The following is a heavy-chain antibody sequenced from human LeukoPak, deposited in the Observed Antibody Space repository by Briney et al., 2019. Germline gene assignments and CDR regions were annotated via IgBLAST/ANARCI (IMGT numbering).Heavy chain of an antibody. Sequence: ASVKVSCKASGYTFTGYYMHWVRQAPEQGLEWMGWINPNSGGTNYAQKFQGRATITRDTSISTAYMELSRLRSDDTAVYYCASLLGYCSGGSCSPYYFDYWGQGTLVTVSS. J-gene: IGHJ4*02. D-gene: IGHD2-15*01. V-gene: IGHV1-2*02. CDR3: ASLLGYCSGGSCSPYYFDY. CDR2: INPNSGGT. CDR1: GYTFTGYY.